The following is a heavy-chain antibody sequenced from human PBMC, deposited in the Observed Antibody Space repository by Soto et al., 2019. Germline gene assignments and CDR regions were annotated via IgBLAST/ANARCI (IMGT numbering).Heavy chain of an antibody. V-gene: IGHV1-8*01. D-gene: IGHD2-15*01. CDR2: MNPNSGNT. J-gene: IGHJ6*02. CDR3: ARGDCSGGSCIYYYGMDV. Sequence: RASVKVSCKASGYTFTSYDINWVRQATGQGLEWMGWMNPNSGNTGYAQKFQGRVTMTRNTSISTAYMELSSLRSEDTAVYYCARGDCSGGSCIYYYGMDVWGQGTTVTVSS. CDR1: GYTFTSYD.